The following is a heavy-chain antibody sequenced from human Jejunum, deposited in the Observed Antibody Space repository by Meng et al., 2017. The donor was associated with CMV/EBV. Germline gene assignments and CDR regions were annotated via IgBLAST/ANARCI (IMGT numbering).Heavy chain of an antibody. CDR2: ISVGSTVI. CDR3: AKRINLVRGRIMDYYVMDV. J-gene: IGHJ6*02. CDR1: NSHG. Sequence: NSHGMNWVRKAPGKGLEWISYISVGSTVIYYADSVRGRFTISRDNAKNSLYLQMNSLRVEDTAVYYCAKRINLVRGRIMDYYVMDVWGQGTTVTVSS. V-gene: IGHV3-48*04. D-gene: IGHD3-10*01.